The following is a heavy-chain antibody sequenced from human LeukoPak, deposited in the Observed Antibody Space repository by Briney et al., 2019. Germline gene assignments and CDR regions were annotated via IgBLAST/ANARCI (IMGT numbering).Heavy chain of an antibody. Sequence: GTSLRLSCAASGFTFISYAIHWVRQAPGKGLEWVAVISFHGTDTFYADSVKGRFTISRDNAKNSLYLQMNSLRVEDTAVYYCARDKIVGATYFDYWGQGTLVTVSS. D-gene: IGHD1-26*01. J-gene: IGHJ4*02. CDR2: ISFHGTDT. CDR3: ARDKIVGATYFDY. V-gene: IGHV3-30*04. CDR1: GFTFISYA.